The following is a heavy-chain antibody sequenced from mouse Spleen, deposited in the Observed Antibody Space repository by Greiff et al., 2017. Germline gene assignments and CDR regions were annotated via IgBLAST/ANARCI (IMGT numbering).Heavy chain of an antibody. CDR3: ARESFYDYVFAY. V-gene: IGHV5-12-2*01. D-gene: IGHD2-4*01. Sequence: EVKLVESGGGLVQPGGSLKLSCAASGFTFSSYTMSWVRQTPEKRLEWVAYISNGGGSTYYPDTVKGRFTISRDNAKNTLYLQMSSLKSEDTAMYYCARESFYDYVFAYWGQGTLVTVSA. CDR1: GFTFSSYT. CDR2: ISNGGGST. J-gene: IGHJ3*01.